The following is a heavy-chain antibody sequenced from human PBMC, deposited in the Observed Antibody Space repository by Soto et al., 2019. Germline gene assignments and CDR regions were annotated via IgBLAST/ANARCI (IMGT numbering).Heavy chain of an antibody. Sequence: QVQLQQWGAGLLKPSETLSLTCAVYGGSFSGYYWSWIRQPPGKGLEWIGEINHSGSTNYNPSLKSRVTISVDTSKDQFSLKLSSVTAADTAVYYCARGRGMVIVVVPAAPRWFDPWGQGTLVTVSS. V-gene: IGHV4-34*01. D-gene: IGHD2-2*01. CDR1: GGSFSGYY. J-gene: IGHJ5*02. CDR3: ARGRGMVIVVVPAAPRWFDP. CDR2: INHSGST.